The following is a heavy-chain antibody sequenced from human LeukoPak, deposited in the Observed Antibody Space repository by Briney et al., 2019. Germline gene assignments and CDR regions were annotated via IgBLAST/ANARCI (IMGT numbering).Heavy chain of an antibody. V-gene: IGHV1-18*01. CDR1: GYTFTSYG. D-gene: IGHD3-10*01. Sequence: GASVKVSCKASGYTFTSYGISWVRQAPGQGLEWMGWISDYNGNTNYAQKLQGRVTMTTDTSTSTAYMELRSLRSDDTAVYYCARDLGFTMVRGVLYYYYGMDVWGQGTTVTVSS. CDR2: ISDYNGNT. CDR3: ARDLGFTMVRGVLYYYYGMDV. J-gene: IGHJ6*02.